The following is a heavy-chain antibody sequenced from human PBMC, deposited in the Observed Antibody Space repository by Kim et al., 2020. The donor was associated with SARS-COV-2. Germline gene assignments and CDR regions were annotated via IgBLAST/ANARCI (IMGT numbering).Heavy chain of an antibody. Sequence: GGSLRLSCTASGFTFGSAHMHWVRQAPGKGPEWVALVSADEGNKNYVDSVKGRFTVSRDNSQNTMILQIDSLSPENTAMYYCESEGHSSGREGTFVYWG. D-gene: IGHD6-19*01. CDR2: VSADEGNK. CDR3: ESEGHSSGREGTFVY. J-gene: IGHJ4*01. CDR1: GFTFGSAH. V-gene: IGHV3-30*03.